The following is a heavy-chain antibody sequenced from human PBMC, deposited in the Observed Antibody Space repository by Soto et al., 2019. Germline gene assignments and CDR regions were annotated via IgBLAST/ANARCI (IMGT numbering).Heavy chain of an antibody. V-gene: IGHV1-18*01. CDR1: GYTFSDYG. Sequence: QVHLVQSEGEVKKPGASVKVSCKTSGYTFSDYGESWVRQAPGQGLQWMGWVNTYNGNTRYEQKFQDRVTLTMDASTRTVFLELTNLKFDDAAVYYCARGFIPENYWGQGTRVTVSS. CDR3: ARGFIPENY. J-gene: IGHJ4*02. D-gene: IGHD3-16*02. CDR2: VNTYNGNT.